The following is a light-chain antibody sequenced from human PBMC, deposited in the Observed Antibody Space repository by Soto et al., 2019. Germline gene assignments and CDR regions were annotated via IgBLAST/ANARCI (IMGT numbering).Light chain of an antibody. Sequence: QSVLTQPPSVSGAPGQRVTISCTGSSSNIGAGYGVHWYQQAPGAVPKLIIYGNNNRPSGVPDRISGSKSGTSVTLAITGLQADDEADYYCQSYDNTLNGGVFGGGTKLT. V-gene: IGLV1-40*01. CDR3: QSYDNTLNGGV. CDR2: GNN. CDR1: SSNIGAGYG. J-gene: IGLJ3*02.